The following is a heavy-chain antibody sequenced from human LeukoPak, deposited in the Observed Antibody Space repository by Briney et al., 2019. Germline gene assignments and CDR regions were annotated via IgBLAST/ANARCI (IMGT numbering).Heavy chain of an antibody. D-gene: IGHD3-9*01. J-gene: IGHJ4*02. CDR3: ARERRRYFDWLLSPPDY. CDR1: GYTFTSYG. Sequence: APVKVSCKASGYTFTSYGISWVRQAPGQGLEWMGWISPFNGNTNYTQKLQGRVTMTTDTSTSTAYMELRSLRSDDTAVYYCARERRRYFDWLLSPPDYWGQGTLVTVSS. CDR2: ISPFNGNT. V-gene: IGHV1-18*01.